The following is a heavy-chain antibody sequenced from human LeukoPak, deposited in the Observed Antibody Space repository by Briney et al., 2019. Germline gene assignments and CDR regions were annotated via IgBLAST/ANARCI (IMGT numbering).Heavy chain of an antibody. CDR2: INHSGST. J-gene: IGHJ4*02. Sequence: SETLSLTCAVYGGSLSGYYWSWIRQPPGKGLEWIGEINHSGSTNYNPSLKSRVTISVDTSKNQFSLKLSSVTAADTAVYYCARGGDIVVVPAATGPRGTFDYWGQGTLVTVSS. CDR3: ARGGDIVVVPAATGPRGTFDY. CDR1: GGSLSGYY. V-gene: IGHV4-34*01. D-gene: IGHD2-2*01.